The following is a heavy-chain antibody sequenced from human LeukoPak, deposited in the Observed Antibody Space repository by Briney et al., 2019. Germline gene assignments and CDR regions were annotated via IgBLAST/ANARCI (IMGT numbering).Heavy chain of an antibody. V-gene: IGHV1-2*02. CDR1: GCTFTGYY. CDR3: ARGTEMATITFDY. CDR2: INPNSGGT. J-gene: IGHJ4*02. D-gene: IGHD5-24*01. Sequence: ASVKVSCKASGCTFTGYYMHWVRQAPGQGLEWMGWINPNSGGTNYAQKFQGRVTMTRDTSISTAYMELSRLRSDDTAVYYCARGTEMATITFDYWGQGTLVTVSS.